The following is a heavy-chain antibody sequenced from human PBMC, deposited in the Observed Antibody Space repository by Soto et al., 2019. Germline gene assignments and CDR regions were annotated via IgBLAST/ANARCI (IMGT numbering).Heavy chain of an antibody. V-gene: IGHV4-39*01. CDR2: IYYSGST. J-gene: IGHJ6*03. Sequence: SETLSLTCTVSGGSISSSSYYWGWIRQPPGKGLEWIGSIYYSGSTYYNPSLKSRVTISVDTSKNQFSLKLSSVTAADTAVYYCARIAYYGSGSYYNVIRSGYYYYYMHVWGKGTTVTVSS. D-gene: IGHD3-10*01. CDR3: ARIAYYGSGSYYNVIRSGYYYYYMHV. CDR1: GGSISSSSYY.